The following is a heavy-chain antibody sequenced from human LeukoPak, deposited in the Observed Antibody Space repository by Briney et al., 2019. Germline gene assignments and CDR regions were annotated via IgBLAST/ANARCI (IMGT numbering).Heavy chain of an antibody. V-gene: IGHV3-74*01. J-gene: IGHJ5*02. CDR1: GFTFSSYW. CDR2: ITSDGSDT. Sequence: GGSLRLSCAASGFTFSSYWMHWVRQVPGKGLVWVSRITSDGSDTIYADSVKGRFTISRDNANNTLYLQMNSLRAEDTALYYCSRDRRTWFDPWGQGTLVTVSS. CDR3: SRDRRTWFDP.